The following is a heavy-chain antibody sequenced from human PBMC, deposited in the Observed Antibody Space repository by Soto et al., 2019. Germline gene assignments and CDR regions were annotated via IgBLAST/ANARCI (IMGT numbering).Heavy chain of an antibody. Sequence: QLQLQESGPGLVKPSETLSLTCTVSGGSISSSSYYWGWIRQPPGKGLEWIGSIYYSGSTYYNPSLKSRVTISVDTSKNQFSLKLSSVTAADTAVYYCARRFVVAGTGWFDPWGQGTLVTVSS. V-gene: IGHV4-39*01. J-gene: IGHJ5*02. CDR1: GGSISSSSYY. CDR2: IYYSGST. D-gene: IGHD6-19*01. CDR3: ARRFVVAGTGWFDP.